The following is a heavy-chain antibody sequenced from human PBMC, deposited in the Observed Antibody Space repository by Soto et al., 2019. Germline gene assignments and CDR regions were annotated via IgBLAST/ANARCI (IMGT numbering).Heavy chain of an antibody. CDR3: ARENYDFWSGYYLDY. D-gene: IGHD3-3*01. CDR2: IKSDGTVT. J-gene: IGHJ4*02. Sequence: EVQLEESGGGLVQPGGSLRLSCVVSGITFSTYRMHWVRQAPGKGLVWVSHIKSDGTVTHYTDSVRGRFIISSDNAKNTLFLQMNSLRAEDTAVYYCARENYDFWSGYYLDYWGQGTLVTVSS. V-gene: IGHV3-74*01. CDR1: GITFSTYR.